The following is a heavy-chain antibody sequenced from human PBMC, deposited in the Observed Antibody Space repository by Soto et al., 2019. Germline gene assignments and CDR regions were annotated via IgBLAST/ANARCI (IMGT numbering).Heavy chain of an antibody. J-gene: IGHJ6*02. Sequence: QVQLVQSGAEVKKPGASVKVSCKASGYTFTSYYMHWVRQAPGQGLEWMGIINPSGGSTSYAQKFQGRVTMTRDTYTSTVYMELSSLRSEDTAVYYCARDHDILTGSVTYYYYGMDVWGQGTTVTVSS. D-gene: IGHD3-9*01. CDR2: INPSGGST. V-gene: IGHV1-46*03. CDR3: ARDHDILTGSVTYYYYGMDV. CDR1: GYTFTSYY.